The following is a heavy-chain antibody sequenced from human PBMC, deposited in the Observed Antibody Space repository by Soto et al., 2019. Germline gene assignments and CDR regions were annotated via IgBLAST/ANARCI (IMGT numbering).Heavy chain of an antibody. D-gene: IGHD4-17*01. V-gene: IGHV3-7*01. Sequence: EVQLVESGGGLVQPGGSLRLSCAASGFTFSSYWMSWVRQAPGKGLEWVANIKQDGSEKYYVDPVKGRFTISRDNAKNSLYLQMNSLRAEDTAVYYCARSITPVRFDYWGQGTLVTVSS. CDR2: IKQDGSEK. CDR3: ARSITPVRFDY. CDR1: GFTFSSYW. J-gene: IGHJ4*02.